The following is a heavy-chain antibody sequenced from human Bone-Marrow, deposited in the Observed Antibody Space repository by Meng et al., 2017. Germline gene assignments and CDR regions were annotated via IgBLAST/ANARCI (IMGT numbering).Heavy chain of an antibody. CDR3: ARDTDFWSASNWFDP. CDR2: IYYTGTT. D-gene: IGHD3-3*01. CDR1: GGSISSGDYY. Sequence: QGQLQEPGPGLVKPSQTLSLTFTVSGGSISSGDYYWSWIRQPPGKGLEWIGYIYYTGTTYYNPSLKSRLTISVDTSKNQFSLNLTSVTAADTAVYYCARDTDFWSASNWFDPWGPGTLVTVSS. J-gene: IGHJ5*02. V-gene: IGHV4-30-4*08.